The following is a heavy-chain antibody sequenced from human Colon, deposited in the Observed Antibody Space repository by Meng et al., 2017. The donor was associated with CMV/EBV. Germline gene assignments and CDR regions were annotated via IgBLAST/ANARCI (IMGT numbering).Heavy chain of an antibody. CDR3: ARESIFCGADCLSPLALDY. D-gene: IGHD2-21*01. Sequence: ASVKVSCKASGHNFTAYYIHWVRQAPGQGLEWMGWVNPNSGGTYYAQKFQGRVAITRDTSTTTAHMELDSLRSDDTALYYCARESIFCGADCLSPLALDYWGQGTLVTVSS. CDR2: VNPNSGGT. V-gene: IGHV1-2*02. J-gene: IGHJ4*02. CDR1: GHNFTAYY.